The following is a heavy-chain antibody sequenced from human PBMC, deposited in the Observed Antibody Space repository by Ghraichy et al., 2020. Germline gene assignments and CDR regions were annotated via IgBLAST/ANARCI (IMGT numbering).Heavy chain of an antibody. CDR2: IYYSGST. D-gene: IGHD6-19*01. CDR3: ARRRYSSGWNYWYFDL. CDR1: GGSMSSCY. Sequence: SQTPSLTCTVSGGSMSSCYWSWIRQPPGKGLEWIGYIYYSGSTNYNPSLKSRVTISVDTSKNQFSLRLSSVTAADTAVYYCARRRYSSGWNYWYFDLWGRGTLVTVSS. V-gene: IGHV4-59*01. J-gene: IGHJ2*01.